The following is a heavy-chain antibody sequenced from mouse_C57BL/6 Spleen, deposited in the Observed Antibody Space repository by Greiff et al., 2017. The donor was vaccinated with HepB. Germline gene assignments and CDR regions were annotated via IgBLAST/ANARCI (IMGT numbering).Heavy chain of an antibody. V-gene: IGHV1-81*01. Sequence: QVQLKQSGAELARPGASVKLSCKASGYTFTSYGISWVKQRTGQGLEWIGEIYPRSGNTYYNEKFKGKATLTADKSSSTAYMELRSLTSEDSAVYFCAREGYYGSSPRNFDYWGQGTTLTVSS. CDR3: AREGYYGSSPRNFDY. CDR2: IYPRSGNT. D-gene: IGHD1-1*01. CDR1: GYTFTSYG. J-gene: IGHJ2*01.